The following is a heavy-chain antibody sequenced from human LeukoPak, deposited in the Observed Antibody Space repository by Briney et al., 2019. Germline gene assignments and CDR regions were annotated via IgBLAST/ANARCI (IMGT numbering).Heavy chain of an antibody. J-gene: IGHJ4*02. D-gene: IGHD3-10*01. CDR3: AKYVFSYGAGSYLAH. V-gene: IGHV3-23*01. CDR1: GFTLSSYA. Sequence: GGSLRLSCAASGFTLSSYAMSWVRQAPGKGLEWVSAISDTGNTYYAESVKDRFIISRDSTKNTLFLQVNSLRVEDTAVYYCAKYVFSYGAGSYLAHWGRGTLVSVSS. CDR2: ISDTGNT.